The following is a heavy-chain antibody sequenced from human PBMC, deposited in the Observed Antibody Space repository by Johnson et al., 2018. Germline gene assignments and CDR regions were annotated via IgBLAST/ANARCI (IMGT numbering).Heavy chain of an antibody. Sequence: VQLVESGPGLVNPSGTLSLTCDISGGSIYSSYWWSWVRQPPGKGLEWIGEISHTGGTNHNPSLKSRVTMSVDESGRQLSLKLRSVTAPDTAVYYCATRTRIAATYAFDLWGQGTLVTVSS. CDR1: GGSIYSSYW. D-gene: IGHD6-13*01. CDR3: ATRTRIAATYAFDL. CDR2: ISHTGGT. V-gene: IGHV4-4*02. J-gene: IGHJ3*01.